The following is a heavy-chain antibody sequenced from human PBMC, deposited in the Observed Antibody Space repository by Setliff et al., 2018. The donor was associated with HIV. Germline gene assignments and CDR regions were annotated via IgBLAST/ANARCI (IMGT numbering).Heavy chain of an antibody. J-gene: IGHJ4*02. CDR2: IHPIFGTT. Sequence: GASVMVSCKASGGTFSSYITAWVRQAPGQGLEWMGGIHPIFGTTNYARDFMGRVSITADESTNTAYMELSSLRSDDSAIYYCARGIPRGTVFGVVGYFDYWGQGTPVTVS. D-gene: IGHD3-3*01. V-gene: IGHV1-69*13. CDR1: GGTFSSYI. CDR3: ARGIPRGTVFGVVGYFDY.